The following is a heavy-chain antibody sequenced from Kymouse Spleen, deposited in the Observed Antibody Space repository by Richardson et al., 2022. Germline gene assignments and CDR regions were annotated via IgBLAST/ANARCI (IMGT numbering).Heavy chain of an antibody. J-gene: IGHJ4*02. CDR3: ARDGAGTDY. D-gene: IGHD6-19*01. CDR2: IYYSGST. CDR1: GGSISSYY. Sequence: QVQLQESGPGLVKPSETLSLTCTVSGGSISSYYWSWIRQPPGKGLEWIGYIYYSGSTNYNPSLKSRVTISVDTSKNQFSLKLSSVTAADTAVYYCARDGAGTDYWGQGTLVTVSS. V-gene: IGHV4-59*01.